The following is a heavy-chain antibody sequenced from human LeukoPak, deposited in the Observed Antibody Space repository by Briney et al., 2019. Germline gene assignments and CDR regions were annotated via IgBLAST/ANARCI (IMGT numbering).Heavy chain of an antibody. J-gene: IGHJ4*02. Sequence: PGGPLRLSCAASGFTFSSYWMHWVRQAPGKGLVWVSRINGDGSSTSYADSVKGRFTVSRDNAKNTVYLHMSSLRAEDTAVYYCLTDGSLGYWGQGTLVTVSS. V-gene: IGHV3-74*01. D-gene: IGHD6-13*01. CDR2: INGDGSST. CDR1: GFTFSSYW. CDR3: LTDGSLGY.